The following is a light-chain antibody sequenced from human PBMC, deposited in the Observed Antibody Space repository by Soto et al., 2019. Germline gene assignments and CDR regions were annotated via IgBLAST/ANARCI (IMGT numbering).Light chain of an antibody. CDR3: CLYGGSSNYVV. CDR2: EVT. Sequence: QSALTQPASVSGSPGQSITISCTGTSSDVGKYNFVSWYRQHPGKVSKLIIFEVTKRPSGVSNRFSGSRSGNTASLTISGLQAEDEADYYCCLYGGSSNYVVFGGGTKVTVL. V-gene: IGLV2-23*02. CDR1: SSDVGKYNF. J-gene: IGLJ2*01.